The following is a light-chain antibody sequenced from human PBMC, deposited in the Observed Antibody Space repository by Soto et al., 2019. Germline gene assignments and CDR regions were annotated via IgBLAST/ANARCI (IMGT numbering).Light chain of an antibody. J-gene: IGLJ1*01. Sequence: SYELTQPPSVSVAPGRTATITCGGDNIGRKSVHWYQQKPGQAPVLVVYDDTDRPSGIPERFSGSNSGNPATLTISRVEAGDEADYYCHVWDSSSGHDVFGTGTKVTVL. CDR1: NIGRKS. CDR3: HVWDSSSGHDV. CDR2: DDT. V-gene: IGLV3-21*02.